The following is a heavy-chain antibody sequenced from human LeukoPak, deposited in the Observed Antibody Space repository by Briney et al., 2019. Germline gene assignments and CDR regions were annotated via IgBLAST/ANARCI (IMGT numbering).Heavy chain of an antibody. Sequence: SETLSLTCTVSGGSISSSSYYWGWIRQPPGKGREWNGSIYYSGSTYYNPSLKSRVTISVDTSKNQFSLKLSSVTAADTAVYYCAREGQARALWFGESLYNWFDPWGQGTLVTVSS. CDR3: AREGQARALWFGESLYNWFDP. D-gene: IGHD3-10*01. V-gene: IGHV4-39*07. J-gene: IGHJ5*02. CDR2: IYYSGST. CDR1: GGSISSSSYY.